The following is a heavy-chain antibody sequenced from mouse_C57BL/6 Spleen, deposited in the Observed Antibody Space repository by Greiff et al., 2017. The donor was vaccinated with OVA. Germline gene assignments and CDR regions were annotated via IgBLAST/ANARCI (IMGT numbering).Heavy chain of an antibody. V-gene: IGHV2-4*01. CDR3: AKLGRGFAY. J-gene: IGHJ3*01. CDR2: IWSGGST. CDR1: GFSLTSYG. Sequence: VMLVESGPGLVQPSQSLSITCTVSGFSLTSYGVHWVRQPPGKGLEWLGVIWSGGSTDYNAAFISRLSISKDNSKSQVFFKMNSLQADDTAIYYCAKLGRGFAYWGQGTLVTVSA. D-gene: IGHD4-1*01.